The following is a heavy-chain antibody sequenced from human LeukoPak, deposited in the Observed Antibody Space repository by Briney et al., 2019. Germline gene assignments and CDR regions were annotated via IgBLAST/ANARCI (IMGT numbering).Heavy chain of an antibody. CDR2: INPNSGGT. CDR1: GYTFTGYY. J-gene: IGHJ5*02. D-gene: IGHD6-19*01. V-gene: IGHV1-2*02. CDR3: AREAVAELGFDP. Sequence: ASVKVSCKASGYTFTGYYMHWVRQAPGQGLEWMGWINPNSGGTNYAQKFQGRVTMTRDTSISTAYMELSRLRSGDTAVYYCAREAVAELGFDPWGQGTLVTVSS.